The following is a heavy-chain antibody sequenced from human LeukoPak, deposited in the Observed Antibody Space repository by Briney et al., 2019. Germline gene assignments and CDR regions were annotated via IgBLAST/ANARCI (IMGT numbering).Heavy chain of an antibody. V-gene: IGHV4-59*01. CDR1: GGSISSYY. Sequence: PSETLSLTCTVSGGSISSYYWSWIRQPPGKGLEWIGYIYYSGSTNYNPSLKSRVTISVDTSKNQFSLKLSSVTAADTAVYYCARDAAYNWNRGYGVDVWGQGTTVTVSS. D-gene: IGHD1-20*01. J-gene: IGHJ6*02. CDR3: ARDAAYNWNRGYGVDV. CDR2: IYYSGST.